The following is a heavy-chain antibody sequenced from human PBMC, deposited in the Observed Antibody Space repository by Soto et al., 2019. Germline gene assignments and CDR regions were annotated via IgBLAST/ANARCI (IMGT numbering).Heavy chain of an antibody. CDR3: ARGELRLPTAHGWFDP. J-gene: IGHJ5*02. V-gene: IGHV4-59*01. Sequence: QVQLQESGPGLVRPSETLSLTCTVSGGSISNSYWSWIRQPPGKGLEWIGYISYTGSTNYNPSLKSRDTLSVDTSKSQFSLKLSSVTAADAAVYYCARGELRLPTAHGWFDPWGQGTPVTVSS. CDR1: GGSISNSY. D-gene: IGHD2-2*01. CDR2: ISYTGST.